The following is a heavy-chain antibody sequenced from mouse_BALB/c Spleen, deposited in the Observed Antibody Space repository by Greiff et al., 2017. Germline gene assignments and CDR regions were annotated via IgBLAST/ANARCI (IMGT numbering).Heavy chain of an antibody. V-gene: IGHV8-12*01. CDR2: IYWDDDK. Sequence: QVTLKESGPGILQPSQTLSLTCSFSGFSLSTSGMGVSWIRQPSGKGLEWLAHIYWDDDKRYNPSLKSRLTISKDTSSNQVFLKITSVDTADTATYYCARRGRFPYYAMDYWGQGTSVTVSS. J-gene: IGHJ4*01. CDR3: ARRGRFPYYAMDY. CDR1: GFSLSTSGMG.